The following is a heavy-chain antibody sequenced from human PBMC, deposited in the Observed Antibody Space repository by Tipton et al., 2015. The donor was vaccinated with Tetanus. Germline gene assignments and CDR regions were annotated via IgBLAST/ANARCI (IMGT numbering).Heavy chain of an antibody. J-gene: IGHJ4*02. Sequence: GSLRLSCAASGFSLSTSWMSWLRQAPGKGLEWVANIKDDGSETYYVDPVKGRFTISRDNARNSLYLQINSLRVDDTADYYCARDPERGALNYWGQGTRVTVSS. V-gene: IGHV3-7*01. CDR1: GFSLSTSW. CDR3: ARDPERGALNY. CDR2: IKDDGSET. D-gene: IGHD1-26*01.